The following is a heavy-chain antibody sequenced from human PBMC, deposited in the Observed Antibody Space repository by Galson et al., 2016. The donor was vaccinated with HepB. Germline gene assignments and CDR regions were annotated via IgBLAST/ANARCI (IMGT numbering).Heavy chain of an antibody. Sequence: SETLSLTCNVSGGSISGSNYYWAWLRQPPGKGLEWLGTLYYDGSTYHNSSLRGRATLFVDTSRNQFSLQLTSVTAADTAVYYCARLGPAGVGHFDPWGQGTLVTVSS. CDR3: ARLGPAGVGHFDP. CDR1: GGSISGSNYY. D-gene: IGHD6-19*01. J-gene: IGHJ5*02. CDR2: LYYDGST. V-gene: IGHV4-39*01.